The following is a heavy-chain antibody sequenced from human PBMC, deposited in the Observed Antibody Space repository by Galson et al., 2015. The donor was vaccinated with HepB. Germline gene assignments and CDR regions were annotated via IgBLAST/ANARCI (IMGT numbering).Heavy chain of an antibody. CDR2: IIGYNDNT. Sequence: SVKVSCKASGYTFTSHGISLVRQAPGQGLEWMGRIIGYNDNTEYAQEFQGRVTMTTDTSATTAYMEVRSLRSDDTAGYNCARARNTTSRPDLWGQGTLEPVSS. J-gene: IGHJ5*02. D-gene: IGHD1-14*01. CDR1: GYTFTSHG. CDR3: ARARNTTSRPDL. V-gene: IGHV1-18*04.